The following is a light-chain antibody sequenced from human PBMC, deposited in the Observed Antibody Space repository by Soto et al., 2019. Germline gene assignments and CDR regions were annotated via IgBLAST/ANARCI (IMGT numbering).Light chain of an antibody. J-gene: IGLJ1*01. CDR1: SSDIGSYNY. Sequence: QSALTQPASVSGSPGQSITISCTGTSSDIGSYNYVSWYQQHPGKAPKLMIYXVSKRPSGVPDRFSGSKSGNTASLTVSGLQAEDEADYYCSSYVVSNKLHVFGTGTKVTVL. CDR2: XVS. V-gene: IGLV2-8*01. CDR3: SSYVVSNKLHV.